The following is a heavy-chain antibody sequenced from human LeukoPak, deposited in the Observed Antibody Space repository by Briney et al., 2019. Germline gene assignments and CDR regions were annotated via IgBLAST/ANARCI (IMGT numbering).Heavy chain of an antibody. Sequence: PSETLSLTCTVSGGSISTTSYFWAWIRQPPGEGLEWVAIIKQDGSEKYYVDSVKGRFTISRENAKNSLYLQMNSLRAEDTAVYYCARDSELRGQGNLVTVSS. CDR2: IKQDGSEK. CDR3: ARDSEL. V-gene: IGHV3-7*01. J-gene: IGHJ4*02. D-gene: IGHD1-26*01. CDR1: GGSISTTSYF.